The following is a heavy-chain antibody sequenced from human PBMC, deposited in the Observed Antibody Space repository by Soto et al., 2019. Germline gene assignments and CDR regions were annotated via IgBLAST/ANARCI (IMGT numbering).Heavy chain of an antibody. V-gene: IGHV3-15*01. J-gene: IGHJ6*02. CDR1: GFTFSNAW. D-gene: IGHD6-19*01. Sequence: EVQLVESGGGLVKPGGSLRLSCAASGFTFSNAWMSWVRQAPGKGLEWVGRIKRETDGGTPDYAAPVKGRFTISRDDSKNTLYLRMNSLKTEDTAVYSCTTDRKHWQWLTYYGMDLWGQGTTVTVSS. CDR2: IKRETDGGTP. CDR3: TTDRKHWQWLTYYGMDL.